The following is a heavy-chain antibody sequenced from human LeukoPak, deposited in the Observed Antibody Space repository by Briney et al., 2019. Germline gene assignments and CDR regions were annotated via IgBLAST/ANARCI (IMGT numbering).Heavy chain of an antibody. V-gene: IGHV3-23*01. CDR1: GLTFSTYA. J-gene: IGHJ4*02. CDR2: ISGSGGST. CDR3: AKAKYSSGWYYFDY. D-gene: IGHD6-19*01. Sequence: GGSLRLSCAASGLTFSTYAMTWVRQAPGKGLECVSGISGSGGSTYYADSVKGRFTISRDNSKNTLYLQMNSLRAEDTAVYYCAKAKYSSGWYYFDYWGQGALVTVSS.